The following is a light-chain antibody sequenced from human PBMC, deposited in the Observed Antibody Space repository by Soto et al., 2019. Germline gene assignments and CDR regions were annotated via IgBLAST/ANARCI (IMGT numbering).Light chain of an antibody. CDR1: SSDVGGYNY. CDR2: EVS. CDR3: NSFTRSNTFV. V-gene: IGLV2-14*01. Sequence: SALTQPASVSGSPGQSITISCTGSSSDVGGYNYVSWYQQHPGKIPKLLISEVSNRPSGVSIRFSGSKSGNTASLTISGLQAEDEADYYCNSFTRSNTFVFGAGTKVTVL. J-gene: IGLJ1*01.